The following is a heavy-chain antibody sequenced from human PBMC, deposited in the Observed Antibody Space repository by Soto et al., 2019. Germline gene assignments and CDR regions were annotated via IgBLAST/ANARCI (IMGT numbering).Heavy chain of an antibody. J-gene: IGHJ4*02. Sequence: SGPTLVNPTQTLTLTCTVSGFSLSTSGVAVGWIRQPPGKALEWLGIIFWDDDKRYRPSLRSRLTITKDTSKNQLVLTMTNMDPLDTATYYCAHLPWKQLWPRAPVVNWGQGTPVTVSS. V-gene: IGHV2-5*02. CDR1: GFSLSTSGVA. D-gene: IGHD5-18*01. CDR3: AHLPWKQLWPRAPVVN. CDR2: IFWDDDK.